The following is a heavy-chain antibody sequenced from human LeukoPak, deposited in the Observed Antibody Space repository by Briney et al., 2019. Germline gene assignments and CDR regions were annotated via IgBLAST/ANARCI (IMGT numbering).Heavy chain of an antibody. CDR3: ALISYCTTITCYFLDY. V-gene: IGHV4-61*02. J-gene: IGHJ4*02. CDR1: GGSISSGSYY. D-gene: IGHD2-2*01. Sequence: PSETLSLTCTVSGGSISSGSYYWSWIRQPAGKGLEWIGRIYASGSTNYNPSLKSRVTISVDTSKNQFSLKLSSVTAADTAVYYCALISYCTTITCYFLDYWGQGTLVTVSS. CDR2: IYASGST.